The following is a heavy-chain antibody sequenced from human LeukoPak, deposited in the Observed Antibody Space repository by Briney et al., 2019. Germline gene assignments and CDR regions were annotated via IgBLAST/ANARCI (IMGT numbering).Heavy chain of an antibody. V-gene: IGHV3-21*01. CDR3: ARDKVTDDAFDI. CDR2: ISSSSSYI. J-gene: IGHJ3*02. CDR1: GFTFSSYS. Sequence: GGSLRLSCAASGFTFSSYSMNWVRQAPGKGLEWVSSISSSSSYIYYADSVKGRFTISRDNAKNSLYLQMNSLRAEDTAVYYCARDKVTDDAFDIWGQGTMVTVSS.